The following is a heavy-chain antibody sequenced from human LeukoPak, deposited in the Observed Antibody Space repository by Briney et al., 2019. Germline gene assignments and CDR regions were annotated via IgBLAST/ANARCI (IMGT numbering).Heavy chain of an antibody. Sequence: GGSLRLSCAASGFTVSSNYMSWVRHAPGKGLEWGSAIYSGGSTYYADSVKGRFTISRDNSKNTLYLQLNSLRAEDTAVYYCARVGGTMVRGERAFDIWXXXTXVTVSX. CDR3: ARVGGTMVRGERAFDI. D-gene: IGHD3-10*01. J-gene: IGHJ3*02. V-gene: IGHV3-66*01. CDR2: IYSGGST. CDR1: GFTVSSNY.